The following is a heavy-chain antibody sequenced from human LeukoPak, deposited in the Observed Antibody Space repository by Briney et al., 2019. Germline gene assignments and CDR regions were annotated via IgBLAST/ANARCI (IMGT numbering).Heavy chain of an antibody. Sequence: GGSLRLSCEGSGFSFSSYWMTWVRQLPGKGPEWVANIRQDESERYFAASVKGRFTISRDNAKKSVYLHMSSLRAEDTALYYCARLSAYYYGSYFYYYMDVWGKGTTVTVSS. V-gene: IGHV3-7*01. CDR3: ARLSAYYYGSYFYYYMDV. CDR1: GFSFSSYW. D-gene: IGHD3-10*01. J-gene: IGHJ6*03. CDR2: IRQDESER.